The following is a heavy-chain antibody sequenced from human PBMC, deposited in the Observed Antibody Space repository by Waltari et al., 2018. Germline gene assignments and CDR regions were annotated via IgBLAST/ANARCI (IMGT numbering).Heavy chain of an antibody. D-gene: IGHD3-22*01. Sequence: QVQLVESGGGVVQPGRSLRLSCAASGFTFRSYGRPWVRQAPGKGLEWVAVIWYDGSNKYYADSVKGRFTISRDNSKNTLYLQMNSLRAEDTAVYYCARNPRYDSPDWGQGTLVTVSS. CDR2: IWYDGSNK. J-gene: IGHJ4*02. CDR1: GFTFRSYG. V-gene: IGHV3-33*01. CDR3: ARNPRYDSPD.